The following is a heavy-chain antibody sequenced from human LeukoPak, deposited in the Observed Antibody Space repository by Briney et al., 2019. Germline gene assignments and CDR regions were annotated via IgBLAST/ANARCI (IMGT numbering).Heavy chain of an antibody. CDR2: ISRDGDKT. D-gene: IGHD2-2*01. J-gene: IGHJ4*02. CDR3: AKEEVPNDY. CDR1: GFSLSINS. V-gene: IGHV3-23*01. Sequence: GGSLRLSCAVSGFSLSINSMCWVRQAPGKGLEWVSGISRDGDKTYYVDSVEGRFTISRDTSKSTLYLQMDTLRVEDTATYYCAKEEVPNDYWGQGTLVTVSS.